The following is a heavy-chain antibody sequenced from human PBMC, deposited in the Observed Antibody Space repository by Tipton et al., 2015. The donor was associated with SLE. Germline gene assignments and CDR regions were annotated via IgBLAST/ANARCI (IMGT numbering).Heavy chain of an antibody. J-gene: IGHJ6*02. CDR3: ARGNDYQYGMDV. CDR2: IYYSGST. CDR1: GGSISSSSYY. Sequence: TLSLTCTVSGGSISSSSYYWGWIRQPPGKGLEWIGSIYYSGSTYYNPSLKSRVAMSVDTSMNQFSLKLSSVTAADTAVYYCARGNDYQYGMDVWGQGTTVTVSS. V-gene: IGHV4-39*07.